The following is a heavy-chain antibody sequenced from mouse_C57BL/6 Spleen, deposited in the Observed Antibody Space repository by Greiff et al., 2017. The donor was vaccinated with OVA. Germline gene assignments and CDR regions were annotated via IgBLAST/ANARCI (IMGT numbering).Heavy chain of an antibody. CDR2: INPSTGGT. J-gene: IGHJ4*01. CDR1: GYSFTGYY. V-gene: IGHV1-42*01. CDR3: ARFYYGRGYAMDY. D-gene: IGHD1-1*01. Sequence: VQLKESGPELVKPGASVKISCKASGYSFTGYYMNWVKQSPEKSLELIGEINPSTGGTTYNQKFKAKATLTVDKSSSTAYMQLKSLTSEDSAVYYCARFYYGRGYAMDYWGQGTSVTVSS.